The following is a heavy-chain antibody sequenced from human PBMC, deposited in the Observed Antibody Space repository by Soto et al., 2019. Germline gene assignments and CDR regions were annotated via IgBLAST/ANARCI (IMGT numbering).Heavy chain of an antibody. V-gene: IGHV1-69*01. CDR3: AREWYYYSFDY. CDR1: GSTFSSSA. J-gene: IGHJ5*01. Sequence: AYGSTFSSSAICWMRQAPGQGLEWMGGIIPIFGTANYAQKFQGRVTITADESTSTAYMELSSLRSEDTAVYYCAREWYYYSFDYRRQVPLFPASS. CDR2: IIPIFGTA. D-gene: IGHD2-15*01.